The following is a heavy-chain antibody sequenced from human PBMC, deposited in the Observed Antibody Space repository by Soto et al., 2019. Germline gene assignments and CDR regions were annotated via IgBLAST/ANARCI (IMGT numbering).Heavy chain of an antibody. CDR2: IYSGGRT. V-gene: IGHV3-53*01. Sequence: GGSLRLSCAASGFSVSSNYMNWVRQAPGKVLEWVSVIYSGGRTYYAASVKGRFTISRDNSENTLYLHMYSLRADDTAVHYCARASGSRGTYYYSNCMDVWDRVTRVAVSS. J-gene: IGHJ6*04. CDR3: ARASGSRGTYYYSNCMDV. CDR1: GFSVSSNY. D-gene: IGHD1-1*01.